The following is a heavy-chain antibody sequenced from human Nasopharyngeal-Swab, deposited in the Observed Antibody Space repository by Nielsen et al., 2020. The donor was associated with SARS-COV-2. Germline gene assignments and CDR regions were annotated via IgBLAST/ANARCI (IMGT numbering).Heavy chain of an antibody. CDR1: GGTFSSYA. CDR3: ARAAYDSRAFEI. J-gene: IGHJ3*02. CDR2: IIPIFGTA. D-gene: IGHD3-22*01. Sequence: SVKVSCKASGGTFSSYAISWVRQAPGQGLEWMGGIIPIFGTANYAQKLQGRVTMTTDTSTSTAYMELRSLRSDDTAVYYCARAAYDSRAFEIWGQGTMVTVSS. V-gene: IGHV1-69*05.